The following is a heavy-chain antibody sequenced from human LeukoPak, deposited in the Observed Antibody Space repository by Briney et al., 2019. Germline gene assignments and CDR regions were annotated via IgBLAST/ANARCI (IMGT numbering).Heavy chain of an antibody. CDR2: IYSGGST. J-gene: IGHJ6*02. CDR1: GFTVSSNY. CDR3: ARESYYYYGMDV. Sequence: GGSLRLSCAASGFTVSSNYMSWVRQAPGKGLEWVSVIYSGGSTYYADSVKGRFTISRDNSKNTLYLQMNSLRAEDTAVYYCARESYYYYGMDVWGQGATVTVSS. V-gene: IGHV3-66*01.